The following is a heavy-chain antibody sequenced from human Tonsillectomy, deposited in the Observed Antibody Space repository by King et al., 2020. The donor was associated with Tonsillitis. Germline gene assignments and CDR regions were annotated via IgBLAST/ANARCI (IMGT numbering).Heavy chain of an antibody. D-gene: IGHD2-2*01. Sequence: VQLVESGAEVKKPGESLKIYCKGSGYSFATYWIGWVRQMPGKGLEWMGIIYPGDSETRYSSSFQGQVTMSADKSSSTAYLQWSSLKASDTAMYYCARSVVPAAIEYFQHWGQGTLVTVSS. V-gene: IGHV5-51*03. CDR2: IYPGDSET. J-gene: IGHJ1*01. CDR3: ARSVVPAAIEYFQH. CDR1: GYSFATYW.